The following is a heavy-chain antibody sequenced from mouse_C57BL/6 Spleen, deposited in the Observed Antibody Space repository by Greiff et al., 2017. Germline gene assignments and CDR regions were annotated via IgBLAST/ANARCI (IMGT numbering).Heavy chain of an antibody. CDR2: ISSGGSYT. J-gene: IGHJ1*03. CDR3: ARRRPYFDV. Sequence: EVKLMESGGDLVKPGGSLKLSCAASGFTFSSYGMSWVRQTPDKRLEWVATISSGGSYTYYPDSVKGRFTISRDNAKNTLYLQMSSLKSEDTAMYYCARRRPYFDVWGTGTTVTVSS. V-gene: IGHV5-6*02. CDR1: GFTFSSYG.